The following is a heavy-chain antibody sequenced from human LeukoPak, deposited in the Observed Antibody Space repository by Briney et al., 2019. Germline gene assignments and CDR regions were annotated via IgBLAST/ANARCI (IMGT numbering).Heavy chain of an antibody. V-gene: IGHV3-64*04. CDR2: VNTDGGST. CDR3: ARYASGRDV. D-gene: IGHD3-10*01. CDR1: GFTFNKYA. Sequence: GGSLRLSCSASGFTFNKYAVHWVRQAPGKGLEYVSGVNTDGGSTYYADSVKGRFTISRDNAKNSLYLQMNSLRAEDTAMYYCARYASGRDVWGQGTTVTVSS. J-gene: IGHJ6*02.